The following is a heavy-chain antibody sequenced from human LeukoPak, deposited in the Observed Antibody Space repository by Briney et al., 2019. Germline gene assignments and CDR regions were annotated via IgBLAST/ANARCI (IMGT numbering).Heavy chain of an antibody. V-gene: IGHV3-74*01. CDR1: GFAFSSYW. CDR3: VRERAHYYDSSGYYSYFDY. Sequence: GGSLRLSCAASGFAFSSYWMHWVRQAPGKGLVWVSHINSDGSTTSYADSVKGRFTISRDNAKNTLYLQMNSLRAEDTAVYYCVRERAHYYDSSGYYSYFDYWGQGTLVTVSS. J-gene: IGHJ4*02. D-gene: IGHD3-22*01. CDR2: INSDGSTT.